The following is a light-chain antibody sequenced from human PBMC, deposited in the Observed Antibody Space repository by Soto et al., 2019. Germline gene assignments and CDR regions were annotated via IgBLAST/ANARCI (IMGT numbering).Light chain of an antibody. CDR3: QQYGRSPFT. CDR2: GAS. V-gene: IGKV3-20*01. CDR1: QRLTNNF. Sequence: DIVLTQSPGTLSLSPGERATLSCRASQRLTNNFLAWFLQKPGLAPRLLIHGASTRASGVPDRFSGGGSGTDFVLTISRLEPEDFAVYYCQQYGRSPFTFGQGTKLQIK. J-gene: IGKJ2*01.